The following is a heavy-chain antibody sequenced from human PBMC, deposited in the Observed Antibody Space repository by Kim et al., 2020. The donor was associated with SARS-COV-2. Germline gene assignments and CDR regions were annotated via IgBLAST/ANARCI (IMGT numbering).Heavy chain of an antibody. J-gene: IGHJ4*02. V-gene: IGHV4-59*01. D-gene: IGHD6-13*01. Sequence: HPSLKSRVTISVDTSNNQFSRKLSSVTVADTAVYYCASLYSSSWYRFDYWGQGTLVTVSS. CDR3: ASLYSSSWYRFDY.